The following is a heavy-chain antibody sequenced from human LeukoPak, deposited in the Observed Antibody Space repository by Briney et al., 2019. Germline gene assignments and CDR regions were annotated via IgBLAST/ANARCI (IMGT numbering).Heavy chain of an antibody. V-gene: IGHV4-38-2*01. CDR2: IYHSGST. CDR1: GYSISSGYY. Sequence: PSETLSLTCAVSGYSISSGYYWGWIRQPPGQGLEWIGSIYHSGSTYYNPSLKSRVTISVDTSKNQFSLKLSSVTAADMAVYYCASSLIKGSGSYTFDYWGQGTLVTVSS. D-gene: IGHD3-10*01. CDR3: ASSLIKGSGSYTFDY. J-gene: IGHJ4*02.